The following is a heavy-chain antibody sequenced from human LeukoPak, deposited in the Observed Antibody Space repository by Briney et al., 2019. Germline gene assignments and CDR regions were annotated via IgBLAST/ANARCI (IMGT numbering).Heavy chain of an antibody. J-gene: IGHJ3*02. CDR1: GYTFTSYY. CDR3: ARVLRLHNCSGGSCPIDAFDI. CDR2: INPSGGST. Sequence: ASVKVSCKASGYTFTSYYMHWVRQAPGQGLEWMGIINPSGGSTSYAQKFQGRVTMTRDTSTSTVYMEPSSLRSEDTAVYYCARVLRLHNCSGGSCPIDAFDIWGQGTMVTVSS. V-gene: IGHV1-46*01. D-gene: IGHD2-15*01.